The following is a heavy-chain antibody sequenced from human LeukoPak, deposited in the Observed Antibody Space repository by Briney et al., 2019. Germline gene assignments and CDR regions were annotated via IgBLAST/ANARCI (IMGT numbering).Heavy chain of an antibody. Sequence: ASVKVSCKASGYTFTSYYMHWVRQAPGQGLEWMGIINPSGCSTSYAQKFQGRATMTRDTSTSTVYMGLRSLRSDDTAVDYCARRVSPGVGQQLESGYYYYMDVWGKGTTVTVSS. D-gene: IGHD6-13*01. CDR3: ARRVSPGVGQQLESGYYYYMDV. CDR1: GYTFTSYY. V-gene: IGHV1-46*01. J-gene: IGHJ6*03. CDR2: INPSGCST.